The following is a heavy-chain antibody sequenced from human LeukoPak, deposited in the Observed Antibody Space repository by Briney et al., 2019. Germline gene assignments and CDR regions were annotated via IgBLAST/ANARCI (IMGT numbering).Heavy chain of an antibody. CDR1: GFTFSSYA. V-gene: IGHV3-30*04. Sequence: GGSLRLSCAASGFTFSSYAMHWVRQAPGKGLEWVAVISYDGSNKYYADSVKGRFTISRDNSKNTLYLQMSSLRAEDTAVYYCARGGDTMVRGVMGGYWGQGTLVTVSS. D-gene: IGHD3-10*01. CDR3: ARGGDTMVRGVMGGY. CDR2: ISYDGSNK. J-gene: IGHJ4*02.